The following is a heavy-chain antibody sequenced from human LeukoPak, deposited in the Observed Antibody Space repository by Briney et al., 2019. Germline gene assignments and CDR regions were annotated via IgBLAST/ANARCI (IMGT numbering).Heavy chain of an antibody. D-gene: IGHD6-19*01. CDR2: MYHSGSA. Sequence: SETLSLTCIVSGYAISSGYYWGWIRPPPGKGLEYIGSMYHSGSAYYNPSLKSRVTISVDTSKNRFSLNLTSVTAADTAVYYCASGPYSSGWRRYWGQGTLVTVSP. CDR3: ASGPYSSGWRRY. J-gene: IGHJ4*02. CDR1: GYAISSGYY. V-gene: IGHV4-38-2*02.